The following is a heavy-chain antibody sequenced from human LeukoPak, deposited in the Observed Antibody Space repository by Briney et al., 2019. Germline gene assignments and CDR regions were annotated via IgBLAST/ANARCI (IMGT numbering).Heavy chain of an antibody. CDR1: GYTFTKDV. J-gene: IGHJ4*02. V-gene: IGHV1-3*01. CDR3: ARDRGGTGDFDY. CDR2: INVGNGDT. D-gene: IGHD1-1*01. Sequence: GGSVKVSCKGSGYTFTKDVLHLVRRAPGPRPEWMGWINVGNGDTKYSQKLQGRVTIARDTTASTAYMELSSLRSEDTAVYYCARDRGGTGDFDYWGQGTQVTVSS.